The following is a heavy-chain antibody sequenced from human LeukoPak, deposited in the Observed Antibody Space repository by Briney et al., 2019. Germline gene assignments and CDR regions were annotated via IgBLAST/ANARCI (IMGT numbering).Heavy chain of an antibody. CDR1: GFTVSSNY. Sequence: PGGSLRLSCAASGFTVSSNYMNWVRQAPGKGLEWVSYITSSSSSIYYADSVKGRFTISRDNAKNSLYLQMNSLGAEDTAVYYCASLTVASRGSGDYWGQGTLVTVSS. D-gene: IGHD6-19*01. J-gene: IGHJ4*02. CDR2: ITSSSSSI. V-gene: IGHV3-48*01. CDR3: ASLTVASRGSGDY.